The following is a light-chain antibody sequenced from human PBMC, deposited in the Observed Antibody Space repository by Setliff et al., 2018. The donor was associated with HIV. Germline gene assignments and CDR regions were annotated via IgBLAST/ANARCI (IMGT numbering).Light chain of an antibody. J-gene: IGLJ1*01. CDR1: SSNIGAGYD. CDR2: SNT. CDR3: QSYDSSLSEYV. V-gene: IGLV1-40*01. Sequence: QSALGQPPSVSGAPGRRVTISCTGSSSNIGAGYDVHWYQQFPGTAPKLVIYSNTNRPSGVPDRFSGPKSGTSASLAITGLQGEDEADYYCQSYDSSLSEYVFGTGTKVTVL.